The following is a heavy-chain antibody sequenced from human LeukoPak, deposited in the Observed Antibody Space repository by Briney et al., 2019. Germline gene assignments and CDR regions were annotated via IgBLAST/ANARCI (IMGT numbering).Heavy chain of an antibody. J-gene: IGHJ6*03. CDR1: SGSISNSNYY. V-gene: IGHV4-39*07. CDR2: IFYSGST. D-gene: IGHD6-13*01. Sequence: SETLSLTCTVSSGSISNSNYYWGWIRQPPGKGLEWIGSIFYSGSTDYNPSLKSRVTISVDTSKNQFSLKLSSVTAADTAVYYCARDTLYSSSWYSQYYYYYYMDVWGKGTTVTVSS. CDR3: ARDTLYSSSWYSQYYYYYYMDV.